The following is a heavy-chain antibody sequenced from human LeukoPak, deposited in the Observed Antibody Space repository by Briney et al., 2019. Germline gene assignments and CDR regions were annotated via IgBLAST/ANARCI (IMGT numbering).Heavy chain of an antibody. D-gene: IGHD5-12*01. V-gene: IGHV4-39*07. Sequence: PSETLSLTCTVSGASISNSSNFWGWIRQPPGKGLEWLGSIHSSGSTYYNPSLKSRVTISIDTSKSQFSLKLSSVTAADTAVYYCVRVAGGYVGWFDPWGQGTLVTVSS. CDR3: VRVAGGYVGWFDP. J-gene: IGHJ5*02. CDR2: IHSSGST. CDR1: GASISNSSNF.